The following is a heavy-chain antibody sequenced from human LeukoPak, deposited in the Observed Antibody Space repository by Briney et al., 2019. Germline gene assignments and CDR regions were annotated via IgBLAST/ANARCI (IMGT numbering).Heavy chain of an antibody. Sequence: KTGGSLRLSCAASGFTFSDYYMSWIRQAPGKGLEWVSYISSSSSYTNYADSVKGRFTISRDNAKNSLYLQMNSLRAEDTAVYYCARDLVRWFGEPPLDYYGMDVWGKGTTVTVSS. CDR3: ARDLVRWFGEPPLDYYGMDV. D-gene: IGHD3-10*01. J-gene: IGHJ6*04. CDR1: GFTFSDYY. CDR2: ISSSSSYT. V-gene: IGHV3-11*06.